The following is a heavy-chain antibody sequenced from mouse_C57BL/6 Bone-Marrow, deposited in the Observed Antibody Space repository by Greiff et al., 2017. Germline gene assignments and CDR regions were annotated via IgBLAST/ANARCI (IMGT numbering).Heavy chain of an antibody. V-gene: IGHV1-81*01. Sequence: VKLMESGAELARPGASVKLICKASGYTFSRYGTSWVKQSTGPGLEWIGELYPRSGNNYYNEKFKGKATLTADKSSSTADMELRSLTSEDSAVYFCARDSYYACYFDVWGTGTTVTVSS. J-gene: IGHJ1*03. CDR2: LYPRSGNN. CDR3: ARDSYYACYFDV. CDR1: GYTFSRYG. D-gene: IGHD2-12*01.